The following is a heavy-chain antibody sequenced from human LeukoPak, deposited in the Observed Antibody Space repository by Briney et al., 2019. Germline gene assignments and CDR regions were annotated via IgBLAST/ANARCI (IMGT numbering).Heavy chain of an antibody. CDR1: GFTFSSYG. Sequence: GGSLRLSCAASGFTFSSYGMHWVRQAPGKGLEWVAVIWYDGSNKYYGDSVKGRFTISRDNSKNMLYMQMNSLRAEDTAVYYCARGNGDYHYYYGMDVWGQGTTVTVSS. CDR2: IWYDGSNK. V-gene: IGHV3-33*01. CDR3: ARGNGDYHYYYGMDV. D-gene: IGHD4-17*01. J-gene: IGHJ6*02.